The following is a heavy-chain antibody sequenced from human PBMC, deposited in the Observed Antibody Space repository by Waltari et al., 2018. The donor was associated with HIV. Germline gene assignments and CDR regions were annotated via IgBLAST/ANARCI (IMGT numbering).Heavy chain of an antibody. CDR3: GRQARKGSGSAGY. J-gene: IGHJ4*02. CDR2: IYPGDSDT. Sequence: EVQLVQSGAEVKKPGESLKISCKGSGYSFPSYWLRCVRQLPGKGLEWMGIIYPGDSDTRYSPSFQGQVTISADKSISTAYLQWSRLKASDTAMYYCGRQARKGSGSAGYWGQGTLVTVSS. V-gene: IGHV5-51*01. D-gene: IGHD5-12*01. CDR1: GYSFPSYW.